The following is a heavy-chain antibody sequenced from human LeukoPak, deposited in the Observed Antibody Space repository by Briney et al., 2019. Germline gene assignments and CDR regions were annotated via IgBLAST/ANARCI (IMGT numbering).Heavy chain of an antibody. CDR2: IYYSGST. J-gene: IGHJ5*01. D-gene: IGHD6-13*01. CDR3: ARGIAAAGGNWFDP. V-gene: IGHV4-59*01. Sequence: SETLSLTCTVSGGSINSYYWSWIRQPPGKGLEWIGYIYYSGSTNYNPSLKSRVTISVDTSKNQSSLRLSSVTAADTAVYYCARGIAAAGGNWFDPWGQGTVVIVSS. CDR1: GGSINSYY.